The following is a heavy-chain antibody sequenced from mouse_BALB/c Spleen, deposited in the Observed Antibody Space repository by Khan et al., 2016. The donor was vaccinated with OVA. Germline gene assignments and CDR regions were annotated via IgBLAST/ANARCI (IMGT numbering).Heavy chain of an antibody. D-gene: IGHD1-1*01. CDR2: IDTFNGGS. J-gene: IGHJ3*02. Sequence: VQLQQSGPELMKPGASVKISCKASGYSFTTYYIHWVKQSHGKTLEWIGYIDTFNGGSTYNQKFKGKATLTVDKSSSTAYMHLSSLTSEDSAVYYWARHGSTSWCGYWGQGTRVTVSA. CDR1: GYSFTTYY. CDR3: ARHGSTSWCGY. V-gene: IGHV1S135*01.